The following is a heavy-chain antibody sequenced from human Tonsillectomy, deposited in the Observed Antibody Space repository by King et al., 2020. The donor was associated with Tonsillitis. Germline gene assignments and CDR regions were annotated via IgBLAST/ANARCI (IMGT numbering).Heavy chain of an antibody. CDR2: ISYDGSNK. Sequence: VQLVESGGGVVQPGRSLRLSCAASGFTFSSYAMHWVRQAPGKGLEWVAVISYDGSNKYYADSVKGRFTISRDNPKNTLYLQMNSLRAEDTAVYYCARDLSSSFPYWGQGTLVTVSS. J-gene: IGHJ4*02. CDR3: ARDLSSSFPY. CDR1: GFTFSSYA. V-gene: IGHV3-30*04. D-gene: IGHD6-6*01.